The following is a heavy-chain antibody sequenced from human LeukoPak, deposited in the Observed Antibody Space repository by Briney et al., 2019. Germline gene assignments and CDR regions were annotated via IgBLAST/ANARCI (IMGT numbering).Heavy chain of an antibody. V-gene: IGHV3-23*01. Sequence: GGSLRLSCAASGFTFSSYAMSWVRQAPGKGLEWVSAISGSGGSTYYADSVKGRFTISRDNSKNTLYLQMNSLRAEDTAVYYCAKGDSSIVVGVSMDVWAQGTTVTVSS. J-gene: IGHJ6*02. CDR3: AKGDSSIVVGVSMDV. D-gene: IGHD2-2*01. CDR1: GFTFSSYA. CDR2: ISGSGGST.